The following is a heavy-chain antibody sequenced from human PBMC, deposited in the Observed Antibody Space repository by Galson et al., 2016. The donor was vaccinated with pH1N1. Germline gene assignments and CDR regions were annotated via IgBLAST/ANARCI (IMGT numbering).Heavy chain of an antibody. CDR2: INPSRGST. D-gene: IGHD2-15*01. CDR1: GDTFSSYY. J-gene: IGHJ3*02. V-gene: IGHV1-46*01. CDR3: AYRGYCSGGSCYAFDS. Sequence: SVKVSCKASGDTFSSYYMHWVRQAPGQGLEWMGIINPSRGSTRYAEKFQGRVTLTRDTSTSTVYMELSSLRSDDTAVYYCAYRGYCSGGSCYAFDSWGQGTMVTVSS.